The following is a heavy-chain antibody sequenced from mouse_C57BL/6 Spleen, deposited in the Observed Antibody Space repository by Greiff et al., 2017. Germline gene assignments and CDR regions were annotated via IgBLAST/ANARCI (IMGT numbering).Heavy chain of an antibody. D-gene: IGHD1-1*01. CDR1: GYTFTCYW. CDR2: INPSGGST. J-gene: IGHJ1*03. Sequence: VQLQEPGAELVKPGASVKLSCKATGYTFTCYWMHWVKQRPVQGLEWIGDINPSGGSTHYNEKFKGRAIFTVDKSSSTAYMQLSSLTSEDSAVYYCARCYADGSYGGWFADWGTGTMVTVSS. V-gene: IGHV1-69*02. CDR3: ARCYADGSYGGWFAD.